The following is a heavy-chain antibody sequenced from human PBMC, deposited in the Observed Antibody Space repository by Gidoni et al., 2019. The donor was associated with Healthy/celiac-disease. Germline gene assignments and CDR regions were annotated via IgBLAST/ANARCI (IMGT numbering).Heavy chain of an antibody. J-gene: IGHJ5*02. V-gene: IGHV4-4*07. CDR1: GGSFSSYY. CDR2: IYTSGST. Sequence: QVQLQALGPGLAKPSETLSLTCPVPGGSFSSYYWSWIRQPAGKGLEWIGRIYTSGSTNYNPSLKSRVTMSVDTSKNQFSLKLSSVTAADTAVYYCASGVVGATYNWFDPWGQGTLVTVSS. CDR3: ASGVVGATYNWFDP. D-gene: IGHD1-26*01.